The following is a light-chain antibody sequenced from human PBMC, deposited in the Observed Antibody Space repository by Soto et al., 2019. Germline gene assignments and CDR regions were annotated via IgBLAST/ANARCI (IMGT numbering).Light chain of an antibody. CDR1: SSDVGGYNY. J-gene: IGLJ3*02. Sequence: QSALTQPASVSGSPGQSITISCTGTSSDVGGYNYVSWYQQHPDKAPKLMIYEVSNRPSGVSNRFSGSKSGNTASLTISGLKAEDEDDYYCTSYTTSSTHWVFGGGTKLTVL. CDR3: TSYTTSSTHWV. CDR2: EVS. V-gene: IGLV2-14*01.